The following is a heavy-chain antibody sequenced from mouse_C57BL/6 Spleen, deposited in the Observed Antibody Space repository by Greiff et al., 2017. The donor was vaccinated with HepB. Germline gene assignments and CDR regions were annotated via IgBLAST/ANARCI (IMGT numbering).Heavy chain of an antibody. CDR2: ISYDGSN. D-gene: IGHD2-3*01. V-gene: IGHV3-6*01. Sequence: EVKLQESGPGLVKPSQSLSLTCSVTGYSITSGYYWNWIRQFPGNKLEWMGYISYDGSNNYNPSLKNRISITLDTSKNQCFLKLNSVTTEDTATYDCAREGDGGYWYFDVWGTGTTVTVSS. CDR3: AREGDGGYWYFDV. J-gene: IGHJ1*03. CDR1: GYSITSGYY.